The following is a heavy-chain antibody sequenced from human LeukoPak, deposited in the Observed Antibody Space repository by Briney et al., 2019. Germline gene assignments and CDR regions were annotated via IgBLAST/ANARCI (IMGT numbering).Heavy chain of an antibody. V-gene: IGHV4-4*09. CDR2: SYSSGNT. Sequence: SETLSLTCTVAGASIGSYYWSWIRQPPGKGLEWIGHSYSSGNTNYNPSLKSRVTISIDTSKNHFSLRLRSVTAADTAVYYCASHSGSYCTHGVCSNDAFDIWGQGTMVTVSS. CDR3: ASHSGSYCTHGVCSNDAFDI. CDR1: GASIGSYY. D-gene: IGHD2-8*01. J-gene: IGHJ3*02.